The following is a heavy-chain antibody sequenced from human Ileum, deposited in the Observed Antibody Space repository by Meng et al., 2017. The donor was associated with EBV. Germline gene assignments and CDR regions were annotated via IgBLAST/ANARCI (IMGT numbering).Heavy chain of an antibody. J-gene: IGHJ4*02. V-gene: IGHV1-69*06. CDR1: EGTFSRYS. Sequence: QVQRVQAGAGVRKPGSEVKVSCKASEGTFSRYSISWVRQAPGQGLEWRGGIIPPFDTANYAQKFQGRVTITADKSTGTAYMELSSLRSEDTAIYYCARGGDSSGWYWYFDYWGQGTLVTVSS. CDR2: IIPPFDTA. D-gene: IGHD6-19*01. CDR3: ARGGDSSGWYWYFDY.